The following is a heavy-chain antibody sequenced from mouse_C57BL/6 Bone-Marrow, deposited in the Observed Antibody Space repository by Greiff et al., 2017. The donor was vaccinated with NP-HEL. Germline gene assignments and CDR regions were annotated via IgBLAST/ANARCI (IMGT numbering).Heavy chain of an antibody. J-gene: IGHJ4*01. CDR2: IHPNSGST. Sequence: VQLQQPGAELVKPGASVKLSCKASGYTFTSYWMHWVKQRPGQGLEWIGMIHPNSGSTNYNEKFKSKATLTVDKSSSTAYMQLSSLTSEDSAVYYCARTLYDGYFYYAMDYWGQGTSVTVSS. D-gene: IGHD2-3*01. CDR1: GYTFTSYW. CDR3: ARTLYDGYFYYAMDY. V-gene: IGHV1-64*01.